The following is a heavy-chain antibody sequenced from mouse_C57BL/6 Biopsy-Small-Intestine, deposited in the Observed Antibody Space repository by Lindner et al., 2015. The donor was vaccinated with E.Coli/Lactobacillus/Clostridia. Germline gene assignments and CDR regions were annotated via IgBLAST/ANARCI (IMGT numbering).Heavy chain of an antibody. CDR3: VKAYYSSSWFAY. V-gene: IGHV1-26*01. J-gene: IGHJ3*01. CDR2: VNPTNGGT. CDR1: GYTFTDYY. D-gene: IGHD2-5*01. Sequence: VQLQESGPELLKPGASVKMSCKASGYTFTDYYMNWVKQSHGKSLEWIGRVNPTNGGTSYNQKFKGKATLTVDKSLNTAYMQLNSLTSEDSAVYYCVKAYYSSSWFAYWGQGTLVTVSS.